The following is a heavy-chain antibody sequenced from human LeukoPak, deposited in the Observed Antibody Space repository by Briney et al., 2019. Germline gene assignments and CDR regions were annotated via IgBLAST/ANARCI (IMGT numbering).Heavy chain of an antibody. V-gene: IGHV4-59*01. J-gene: IGHJ6*02. CDR3: AGYSSSWYNKEYYYGMGV. CDR1: GGSISSYY. D-gene: IGHD6-13*01. CDR2: IYYSGST. Sequence: SETLSLTCTVSGGSISSYYWSWIRQPPGKGLEWIGYIYYSGSTNYNPSLKSRVTISVDTSKNQFSLKLSSVTAADTAVYYCAGYSSSWYNKEYYYGMGVWGQGTTVTVSS.